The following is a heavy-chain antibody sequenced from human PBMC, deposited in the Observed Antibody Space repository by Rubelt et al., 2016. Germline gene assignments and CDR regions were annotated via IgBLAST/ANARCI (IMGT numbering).Heavy chain of an antibody. CDR1: GGSMRTYY. CDR2: IYYSGST. Sequence: QAQLQESGPGLVNPSETLSLTCTVSGGSMRTYYWSWIRQPPGKRLEWIGYIYYSGSTNYNPSLKSRVTISVDTSKYQFSLKVGLVTAADTALYYCASRGYNDGRSVDYWGQGTLVTVSS. J-gene: IGHJ4*02. V-gene: IGHV4-59*12. CDR3: ASRGYNDGRSVDY. D-gene: IGHD5-18*01.